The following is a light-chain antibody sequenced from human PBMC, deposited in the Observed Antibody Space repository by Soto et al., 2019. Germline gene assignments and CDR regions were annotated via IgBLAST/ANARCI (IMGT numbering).Light chain of an antibody. J-gene: IGLJ1*01. CDR3: SSYTTIFTYV. V-gene: IGLV2-14*01. CDR1: SSDVGDYKY. CDR2: EVS. Sequence: QSALPQPASVSGSPGQSITISCTGTSSDVGDYKYVSWYQQHPGKAPKLVISEVSNRPSGISNRFSGSKSGNTASLTISGLQAEDEADYYCSSYTTIFTYVFGTGTKVTVL.